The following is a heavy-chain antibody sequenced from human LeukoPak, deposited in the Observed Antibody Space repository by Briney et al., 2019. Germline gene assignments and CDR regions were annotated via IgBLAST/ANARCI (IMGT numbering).Heavy chain of an antibody. CDR2: ISSSSSYI. V-gene: IGHV3-21*04. CDR1: GFTFSSYS. Sequence: GGSLRLSCPASGFTFSSYSMNWVRQAPGKGLEWVSSISSSSSYIYYADSVKGRFTISRDNAKNSLYLQMNSLRAEDTAVYYCAKILGRAARPWAYMDVWGKGTTVTVSS. CDR3: AKILGRAARPWAYMDV. J-gene: IGHJ6*03. D-gene: IGHD6-6*01.